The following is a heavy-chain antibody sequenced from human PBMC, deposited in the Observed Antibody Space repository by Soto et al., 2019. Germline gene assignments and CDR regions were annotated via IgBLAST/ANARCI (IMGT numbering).Heavy chain of an antibody. CDR2: INQDGSEK. CDR3: SRSLNS. V-gene: IGHV3-7*01. J-gene: IGHJ4*02. Sequence: GESLRLSCAASGFTFSTYWMDWVRQTPGKGLEWVANINQDGSEKNYVDSVKGRFTIYRDNAKNSLYLQMSSLTAEDSALYYCSRSLNSWGQGTLVTVSS. CDR1: GFTFSTYW.